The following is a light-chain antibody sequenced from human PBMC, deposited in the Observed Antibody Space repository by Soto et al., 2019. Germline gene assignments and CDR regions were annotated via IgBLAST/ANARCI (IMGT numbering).Light chain of an antibody. CDR1: SSNIGSKT. CDR2: NSY. CDR3: AAWHASLNGYV. Sequence: QSVLTQPPSASGTPGQRVTISCSGSSSNIGSKTVNWYQQLPGTVPKLLIYNSYQRPSGVPDRFSGSKSGTSASLAISGLQSDDEAASYCAAWHASLNGYVFGAGTKVTVL. J-gene: IGLJ1*01. V-gene: IGLV1-44*01.